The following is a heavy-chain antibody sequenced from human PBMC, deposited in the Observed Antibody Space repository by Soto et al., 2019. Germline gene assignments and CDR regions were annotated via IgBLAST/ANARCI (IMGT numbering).Heavy chain of an antibody. D-gene: IGHD3-10*01. CDR1: GDTLSSSGVA. V-gene: IGHV6-1*01. CDR2: TYYTSQWYN. CDR3: ARGGVSAFDY. J-gene: IGHJ4*02. Sequence: PSQTLSLTCAVSGDTLSSSGVAWNWIRQSPSRGLEWLGRTYYTSQWYNDYATSVQSRININPDTSQNQFSLQLNSVTPDDTAVYYCARGGVSAFDYWGQGTLVTVSS.